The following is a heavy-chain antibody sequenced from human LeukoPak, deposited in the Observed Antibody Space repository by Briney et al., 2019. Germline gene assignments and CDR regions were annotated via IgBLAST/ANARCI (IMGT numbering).Heavy chain of an antibody. CDR2: IYTSGST. Sequence: SETLSLTCTVSGGSISSHYWSWIRQPAGKGLEWIGRIYTSGSTNYNPSLKSRVTISVDKSKNQFSLKLSSVTAADTAVYYCARGGVDILTGYIDNWFDPWGQGTLVTVSS. J-gene: IGHJ5*02. V-gene: IGHV4-4*07. CDR3: ARGGVDILTGYIDNWFDP. CDR1: GGSISSHY. D-gene: IGHD3-9*01.